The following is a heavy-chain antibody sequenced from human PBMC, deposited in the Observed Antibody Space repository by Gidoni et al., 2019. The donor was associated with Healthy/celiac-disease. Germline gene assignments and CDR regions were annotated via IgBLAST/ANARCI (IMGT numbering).Heavy chain of an antibody. J-gene: IGHJ5*02. CDR1: GFSLSTSGVG. V-gene: IGHV2-5*01. CDR3: EHYQEDIVVVVDAMGTGWFDP. CDR2: IYWNDDK. Sequence: QITLKESGPTLVKPTQTLTLTCTFSGFSLSTSGVGVGWIRQTPGKALEWLALIYWNDDKRYSPSLKSRLTITKDNSKNQVVLKMTKMDPVDTATYYCEHYQEDIVVVVDAMGTGWFDPWGQGTLGTVSS. D-gene: IGHD2-15*01.